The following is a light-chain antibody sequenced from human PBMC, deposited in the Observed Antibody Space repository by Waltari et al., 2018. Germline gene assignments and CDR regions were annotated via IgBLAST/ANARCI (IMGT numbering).Light chain of an antibody. CDR1: SSDVGAYNY. V-gene: IGLV2-14*03. Sequence: QSALTQPASVSGSPGPSITISCTGTSSDVGAYNYFSWYQQHPGKVPKLMIYDVSHRPSGVSFRFSGSKSDNTASLTISGLQAEDEADYYCISYTTSDTMIFGGGTKLTVL. J-gene: IGLJ2*01. CDR3: ISYTTSDTMI. CDR2: DVS.